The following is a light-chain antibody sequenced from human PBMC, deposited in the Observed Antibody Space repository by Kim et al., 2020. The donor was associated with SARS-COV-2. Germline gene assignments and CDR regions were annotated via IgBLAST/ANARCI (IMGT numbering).Light chain of an antibody. Sequence: PGERVTLSCRASQSVRTSIAWYQQKPGQAPRLLIFGASTRSTGVPDRFSGGGSGTEFTLTISRLQSEDVGIYYCQQYKNWPPAGHTFGQGTNLEIK. CDR3: QQYKNWPPAGHT. CDR1: QSVRTS. CDR2: GAS. V-gene: IGKV3-15*01. J-gene: IGKJ2*01.